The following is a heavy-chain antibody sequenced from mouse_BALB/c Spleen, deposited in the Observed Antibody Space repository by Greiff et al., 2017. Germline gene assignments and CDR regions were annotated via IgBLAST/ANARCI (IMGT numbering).Heavy chain of an antibody. Sequence: EVQLQQSGAELVRPGALVKLSCKASGFNIKDYYMHWVKQRPEQGLEWIGWIDPENGNTIYDPKFQGKASITANTSSNTAYLQLSSLTSEDTAVYYCARSGGSSPWLAYWGQGTLVTVCA. CDR1: GFNIKDYY. CDR3: ARSGGSSPWLAY. J-gene: IGHJ3*01. D-gene: IGHD1-1*01. V-gene: IGHV14-1*02. CDR2: IDPENGNT.